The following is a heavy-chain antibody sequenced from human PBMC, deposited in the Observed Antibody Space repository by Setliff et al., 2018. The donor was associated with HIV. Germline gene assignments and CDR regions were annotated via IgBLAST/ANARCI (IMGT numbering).Heavy chain of an antibody. Sequence: ASVKVSCKASGYIFTRFGISWVRQATGQGLEWMGWISGSRGKTIYAQKFQGRLIMTTDTSTSKANMELRTLRSDDTALYYCARDLSVNYYVMSGYEATYDYWGQGTLVTVSS. CDR2: ISGSRGKT. CDR3: ARDLSVNYYVMSGYEATYDY. D-gene: IGHD3-3*01. V-gene: IGHV1-18*01. J-gene: IGHJ4*02. CDR1: GYIFTRFG.